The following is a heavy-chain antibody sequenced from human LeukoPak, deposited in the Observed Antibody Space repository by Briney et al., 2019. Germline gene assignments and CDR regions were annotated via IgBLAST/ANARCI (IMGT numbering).Heavy chain of an antibody. J-gene: IGHJ3*02. CDR2: IYYSGST. D-gene: IGHD2-15*01. Sequence: SETLSLTCTVSGGSISSSSYYWGWIRQPPGKGLEWIGSIYYSGSTYYNPSLKSRVTISVDTSKNQFSLKLSSVTAADTAVYYCARTGYDFDAFDIWGQGTMVTVSS. CDR1: GGSISSSSYY. V-gene: IGHV4-39*07. CDR3: ARTGYDFDAFDI.